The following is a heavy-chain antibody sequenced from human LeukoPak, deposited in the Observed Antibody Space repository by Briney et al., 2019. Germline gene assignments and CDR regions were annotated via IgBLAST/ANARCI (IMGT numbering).Heavy chain of an antibody. CDR2: IKQDGSEK. J-gene: IGHJ4*02. D-gene: IGHD2-21*02. Sequence: GGSLRLSCAASGFTFSSYWMSWVRQAPGKGLEWVANIKQDGSEKYYVDSVRGRFTISRDNSKNTLYLQVNSLRTEDTALYYCAKDWCAGDCYQFDYWGQGTLVTVSS. CDR3: AKDWCAGDCYQFDY. CDR1: GFTFSSYW. V-gene: IGHV3-7*01.